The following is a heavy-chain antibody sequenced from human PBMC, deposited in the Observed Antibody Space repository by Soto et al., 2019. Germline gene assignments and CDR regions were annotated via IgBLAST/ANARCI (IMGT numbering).Heavy chain of an antibody. D-gene: IGHD2-2*01. CDR3: AQSTLYCSGTSCYVFDF. CDR1: GFTFSSYA. CDR2: ISSSGDRT. Sequence: EVQLLESGGGLVQPGGSLRLSCAASGFTFSSYAMNWVRQAPGKGLEWVSAISSSGDRTYYADSVKGRFTISRDNSKNTLYLQVNSLRADDTAVYYCAQSTLYCSGTSCYVFDFWGQGTLVTVSS. V-gene: IGHV3-23*01. J-gene: IGHJ4*02.